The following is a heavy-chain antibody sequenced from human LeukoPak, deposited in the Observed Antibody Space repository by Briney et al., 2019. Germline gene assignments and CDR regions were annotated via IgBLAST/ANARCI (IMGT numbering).Heavy chain of an antibody. Sequence: GESLKISCKGSGYSFTSYWIGWVRQMPGKGLEWMGIIYPGDSDTRYSPSFQGQVTTSADKYISTAYLQWSSLKASDTAMYYCARVRLRFLEWFPFDPWGQGALVTVSS. CDR3: ARVRLRFLEWFPFDP. CDR2: IYPGDSDT. J-gene: IGHJ5*02. D-gene: IGHD3-3*01. CDR1: GYSFTSYW. V-gene: IGHV5-51*01.